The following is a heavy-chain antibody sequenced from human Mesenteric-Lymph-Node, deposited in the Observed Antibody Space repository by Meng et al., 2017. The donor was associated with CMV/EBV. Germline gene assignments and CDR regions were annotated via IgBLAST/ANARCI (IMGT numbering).Heavy chain of an antibody. Sequence: ISGQVSGNIFTNFWLGWVRQMPGKGLEWMGIIYPSDSDTIYSPSFQGQVTISVDKSIRTAYLQWSSLKASDTAMYYCAALNIAAPTDFWGQGTLVTVSS. J-gene: IGHJ4*02. V-gene: IGHV5-51*01. CDR1: GNIFTNFW. D-gene: IGHD6-25*01. CDR3: AALNIAAPTDF. CDR2: IYPSDSDT.